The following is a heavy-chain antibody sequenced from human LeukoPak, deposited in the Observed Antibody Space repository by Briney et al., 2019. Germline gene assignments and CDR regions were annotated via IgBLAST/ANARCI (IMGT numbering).Heavy chain of an antibody. CDR2: IRYDGSNK. CDR3: AKEGDILTGYLPSHFDY. CDR1: GFTFSSYG. D-gene: IGHD3-9*01. V-gene: IGHV3-30*02. J-gene: IGHJ4*02. Sequence: GGSLRLSCAASGFTFSSYGMHWVRQAPGKGLEWVAFIRYDGSNKYYADSVKGRFTISRDNSKNTLYLQMNSLRAEDTAVYYCAKEGDILTGYLPSHFDYWGQGTLVTVSS.